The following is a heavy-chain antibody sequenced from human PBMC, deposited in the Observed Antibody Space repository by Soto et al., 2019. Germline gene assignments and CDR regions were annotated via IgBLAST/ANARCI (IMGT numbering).Heavy chain of an antibody. CDR3: ASKEADIVVVPAASGSQKPYYYSGMDV. D-gene: IGHD2-2*01. CDR2: IIPIFGTA. J-gene: IGHJ6*02. Sequence: ASVKVSCKASGGTFSSYAISWVRQAPGQGLEWMGGIIPIFGTANYAQKFQGRVTITADKSTSTAYMELSSLRSEDTAVYYCASKEADIVVVPAASGSQKPYYYSGMDVWGQGPTVTVYS. V-gene: IGHV1-69*06. CDR1: GGTFSSYA.